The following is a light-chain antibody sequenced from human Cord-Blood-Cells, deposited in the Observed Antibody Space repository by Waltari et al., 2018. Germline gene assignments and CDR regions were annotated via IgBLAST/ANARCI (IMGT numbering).Light chain of an antibody. Sequence: EIVMTQSPATLSVSLGERATLSCRASQCVSSNLAWYQQTPGQAPRPRSYGASTRATDIPARFSGSGSGTEFTLTISSLQSEDFAIYYCQQYNNWPRVGSRYTFGGGTKMEIK. J-gene: IGKJ4*01. V-gene: IGKV3-15*01. CDR2: GAS. CDR3: QQYNNWPRVGSRYT. CDR1: QCVSSN.